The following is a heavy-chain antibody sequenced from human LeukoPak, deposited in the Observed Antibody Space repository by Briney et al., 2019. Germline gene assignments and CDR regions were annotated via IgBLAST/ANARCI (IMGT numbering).Heavy chain of an antibody. V-gene: IGHV4-31*03. CDR3: ARNGYCSGGSCYSNNAFDI. J-gene: IGHJ3*02. Sequence: SETLSLTCTVSGGSISSGDSYWSWIRQLPGKGLEWIGYIYYSGTTYYNPSLKSRLTISVDTSKNQFSLKLSSVTAADTAVYYCARNGYCSGGSCYSNNAFDIWGQGTMVTVSS. D-gene: IGHD2-15*01. CDR2: IYYSGTT. CDR1: GGSISSGDSY.